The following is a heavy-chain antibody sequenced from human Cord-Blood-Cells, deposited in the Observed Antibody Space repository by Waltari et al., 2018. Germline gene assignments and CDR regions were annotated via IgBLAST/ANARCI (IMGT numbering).Heavy chain of an antibody. CDR2: ISYDGSNK. D-gene: IGHD1-26*01. CDR3: AKDLLSGSYGGY. Sequence: QVQLVESGGGVVQPGRPLRLPCAASGFTFSSYDLPWVRQAPGKGLEWVAVISYDGSNKYYADSVKGRFTISRDNSKNTLYLQMNSLRAEDTAVYYCAKDLLSGSYGGYWGQGTLVTVSS. V-gene: IGHV3-30*18. CDR1: GFTFSSYD. J-gene: IGHJ4*02.